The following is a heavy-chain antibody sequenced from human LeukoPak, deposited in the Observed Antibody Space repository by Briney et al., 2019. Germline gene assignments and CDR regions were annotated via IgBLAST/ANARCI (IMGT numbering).Heavy chain of an antibody. J-gene: IGHJ4*02. V-gene: IGHV1-46*01. Sequence: GASVKVSCKASGYTFPSYFMHWVRQAPGQGLEWMGIINPTGGSTTYAQKFQGRVTMTRDTSTSTVYMELSSPRSNDTAVYYCARDLQLWTTRDTRGGAQVGYWGQGTLVTVSS. CDR1: GYTFPSYF. CDR2: INPTGGST. CDR3: ARDLQLWTTRDTRGGAQVGY. D-gene: IGHD5-18*01.